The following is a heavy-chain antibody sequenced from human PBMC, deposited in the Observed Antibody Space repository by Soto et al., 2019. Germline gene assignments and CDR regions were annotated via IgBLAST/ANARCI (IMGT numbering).Heavy chain of an antibody. CDR3: VHGSYTRGQYDAFDV. CDR1: GFSFSTGGVL. J-gene: IGHJ3*01. V-gene: IGHV2-5*02. Sequence: QITLKESGPAVVKPTQTLTLTCTFSGFSFSTGGVLVGWVRQPPGEALEWLALIFGDGDERYSSSLTHRLTIAKDSSANHVVLRLANVDLVDSGTYYCVHGSYTRGQYDAFDVWGQGTLVTVSS. CDR2: IFGDGDE. D-gene: IGHD6-19*01.